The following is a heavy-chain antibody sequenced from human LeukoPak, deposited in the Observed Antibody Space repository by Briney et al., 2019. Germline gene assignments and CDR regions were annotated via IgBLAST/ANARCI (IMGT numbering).Heavy chain of an antibody. Sequence: GGSLRLSCAASRFSFNNEGMHWVRQAPGKGLECVAFVQYDGSNIYYSDSVKGRFTISRDNSKNTLYLQMNSLRVEDTAVYYCATHCSGTSCHRDYWGQGTLVTVSS. CDR3: ATHCSGTSCHRDY. V-gene: IGHV3-30*02. CDR2: VQYDGSNI. CDR1: RFSFNNEG. D-gene: IGHD2-2*01. J-gene: IGHJ4*02.